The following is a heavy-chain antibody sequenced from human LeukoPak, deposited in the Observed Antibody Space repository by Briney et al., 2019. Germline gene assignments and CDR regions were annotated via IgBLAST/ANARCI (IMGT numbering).Heavy chain of an antibody. Sequence: PSETLSLTCAVYGGSFSGYYWSWIRQPPGKGLEWIGEINHSGSTNYNPSLKSRVTISVDTSKNQFSLKLSSVTAADTAVYYCARHVIEEYYDILTGYNYYYYGMDVWGQGTTVTVSS. CDR3: ARHVIEEYYDILTGYNYYYYGMDV. V-gene: IGHV4-34*01. CDR2: INHSGST. D-gene: IGHD3-9*01. CDR1: GGSFSGYY. J-gene: IGHJ6*02.